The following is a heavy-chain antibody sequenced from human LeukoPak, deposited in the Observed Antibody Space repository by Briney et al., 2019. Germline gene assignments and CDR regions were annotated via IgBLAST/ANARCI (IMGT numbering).Heavy chain of an antibody. CDR3: ARGYCSGGSCNWFDP. V-gene: IGHV5-10-1*01. J-gene: IGHJ5*02. Sequence: GESLQISCKGSGYSFTNYWISWVRQMPGKGQEWMGKIDPSDSYTNYSPSFQGHVTISADKSTSTTYLQWSSLKASDTAMYYCARGYCSGGSCNWFDPWGQGTLVTVSS. CDR2: IDPSDSYT. CDR1: GYSFTNYW. D-gene: IGHD2-15*01.